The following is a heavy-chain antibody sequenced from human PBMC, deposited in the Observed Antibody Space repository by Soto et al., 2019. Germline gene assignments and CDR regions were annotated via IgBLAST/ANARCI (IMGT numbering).Heavy chain of an antibody. CDR3: ASGVVPADRDYYYYYGMDV. CDR2: MNPNSGNT. CDR1: GDTFTSYD. J-gene: IGHJ6*02. Sequence: ASTKFSCKDSGDTFTSYDINWVRQATGQVLEWMGWMNPNSGNTGYAQKCQGRITMTKNTSISTGYMELSSLRSEDTAVHYCASGVVPADRDYYYYYGMDVWGQGTRVTVSS. D-gene: IGHD2-2*01. V-gene: IGHV1-8*01.